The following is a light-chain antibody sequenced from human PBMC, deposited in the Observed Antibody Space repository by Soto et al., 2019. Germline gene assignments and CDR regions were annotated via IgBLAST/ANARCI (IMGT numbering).Light chain of an antibody. CDR1: QDIRND. V-gene: IGKV1-6*01. CDR3: LQDFNYPRT. CDR2: AAS. J-gene: IGKJ1*01. Sequence: AIQIAQYPSFLAASGGDRVIITCRASQDIRNDLGWYQHKPGKAPKVLISAASNLQSGVPSRFSGSGSGTEFTLTINGLQPEDFASYYCLQDFNYPRTFGQGTKVDIK.